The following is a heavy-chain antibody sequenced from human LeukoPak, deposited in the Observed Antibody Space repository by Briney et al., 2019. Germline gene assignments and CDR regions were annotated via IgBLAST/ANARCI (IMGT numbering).Heavy chain of an antibody. CDR3: ARALRGLAVRGVKEANYYFDY. Sequence: SETLSLTCTVSGGSISSGGYYWSWIRQHPGKGLEWVGYIYYSGSTYYNPSLKSRVTISVDTSKNQFSLKLSSVTAADTAVYYCARALRGLAVRGVKEANYYFDYWGQGTLVTVSS. CDR1: GGSISSGGYY. V-gene: IGHV4-31*03. D-gene: IGHD3-10*01. CDR2: IYYSGST. J-gene: IGHJ4*02.